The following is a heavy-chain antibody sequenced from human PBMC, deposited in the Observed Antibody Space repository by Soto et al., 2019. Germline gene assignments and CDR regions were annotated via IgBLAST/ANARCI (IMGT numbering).Heavy chain of an antibody. CDR1: GFTFSSYG. D-gene: IGHD3-3*01. V-gene: IGHV3-33*01. Sequence: QVQLVESGGGVVQPGRSLRLSCAASGFTFSSYGMHWVRQAPGKGLEWVAVIWYDGSNKYYADSVKGRFTISRDNSKNTLYMQMKSLRAEDTAVYYCERDGLDDFWSGSIDYWGQGTLVTVSS. J-gene: IGHJ4*02. CDR2: IWYDGSNK. CDR3: ERDGLDDFWSGSIDY.